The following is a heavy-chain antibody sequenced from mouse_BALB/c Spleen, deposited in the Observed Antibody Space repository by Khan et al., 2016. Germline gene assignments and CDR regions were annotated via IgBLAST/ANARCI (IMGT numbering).Heavy chain of an antibody. J-gene: IGHJ3*01. CDR1: GYTFTNYW. CDR2: IYPGDGDT. CDR3: AKSGATATFAY. D-gene: IGHD1-2*01. V-gene: IGHV1-87*01. Sequence: QVQLKQSGAELARPGASVKLSCKASGYTFTNYWIQWVKQRPGQGLEWIGAIYPGDGDTRYTQKFKGKATLTADNSSSTAYMQLSSLASEDSAVYYCAKSGATATFAYWGQGTLVTVSA.